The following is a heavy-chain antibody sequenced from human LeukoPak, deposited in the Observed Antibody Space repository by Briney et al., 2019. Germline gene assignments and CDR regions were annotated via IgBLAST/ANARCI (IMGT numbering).Heavy chain of an antibody. D-gene: IGHD2-8*01. CDR1: GFIATSNY. CDR2: IYGGGNT. Sequence: GGSLRLSGSFSGFIATSNYMAWVRQSPGKGLQWISFIYGGGNTLYADSVRDRFSISRDNSKSTLYLQMSSLRVEDTAVYYCATGGRSGMAFDFWGQGTLVTVSS. CDR3: ATGGRSGMAFDF. J-gene: IGHJ4*02. V-gene: IGHV3-53*01.